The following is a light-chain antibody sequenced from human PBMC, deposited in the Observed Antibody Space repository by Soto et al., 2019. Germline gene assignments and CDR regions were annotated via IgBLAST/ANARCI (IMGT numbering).Light chain of an antibody. CDR2: GAS. CDR3: RQYNNWPVT. V-gene: IGKV3-15*01. J-gene: IGKJ1*01. Sequence: EIVMTQSPATLSVSPGERATLSCRASQSVSSNLAWYQQKPGQAPRLLIYGASTRATGSPARFSGSGSGTEFTLPISSLQSEDFAVYYCRQYNNWPVTFGQGTKVEIK. CDR1: QSVSSN.